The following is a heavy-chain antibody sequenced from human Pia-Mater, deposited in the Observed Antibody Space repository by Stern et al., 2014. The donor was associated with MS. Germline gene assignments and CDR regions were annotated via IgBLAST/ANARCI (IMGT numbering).Heavy chain of an antibody. CDR3: ARQYSSYPDY. CDR1: GYTFTGHY. Sequence: QVQLVESGAEVRKPGASVKVSCKASGYTFTGHYVHWVRQAPGQGLEWMGRIGPTSGATNFAQKFQGRVNLTRDTSISTAYMELSSLTSDDTAVYYCARQYSSYPDYWGQGTLVTVSS. J-gene: IGHJ4*02. CDR2: IGPTSGAT. V-gene: IGHV1-2*06. D-gene: IGHD4-11*01.